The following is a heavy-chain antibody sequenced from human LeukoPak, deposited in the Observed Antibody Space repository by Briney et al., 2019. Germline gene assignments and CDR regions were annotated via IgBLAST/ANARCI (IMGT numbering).Heavy chain of an antibody. D-gene: IGHD3-3*01. Sequence: GASVKVSCKASGYTFTDHYIHWVRLAPGQGLEWMGWMNPDSADTNYAQKFKGRVTMTRDTSINTAYMDLSRLTSDDTAVYYCARVIESWGGYYRENPFDAWGQGTLVTVSS. J-gene: IGHJ5*02. CDR1: GYTFTDHY. CDR2: MNPDSADT. CDR3: ARVIESWGGYYRENPFDA. V-gene: IGHV1-2*02.